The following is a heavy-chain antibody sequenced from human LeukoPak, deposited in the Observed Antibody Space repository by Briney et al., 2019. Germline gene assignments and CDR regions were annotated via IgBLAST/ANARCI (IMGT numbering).Heavy chain of an antibody. CDR1: GGTFSSYA. J-gene: IGHJ6*03. CDR3: AGSPQGYCSSTSCYAGGDPNHLYYYYYYMDV. Sequence: GASVKVSCKASGGTFSSYAISWVRQAPGQGLEWMGGIIPIFGTANYAQKFQGRVMITADESTSTAYMELSSLRSEDTAVYYCAGSPQGYCSSTSCYAGGDPNHLYYYYYYMDVWGKGTTVTVSS. CDR2: IIPIFGTA. V-gene: IGHV1-69*13. D-gene: IGHD2-2*01.